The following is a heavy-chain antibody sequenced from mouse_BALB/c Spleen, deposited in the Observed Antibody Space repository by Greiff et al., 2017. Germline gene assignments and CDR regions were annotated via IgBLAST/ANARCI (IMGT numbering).Heavy chain of an antibody. CDR1: GYSFTSYY. V-gene: IGHV1-66*01. Sequence: VQLQQSGPELVKPGASVKISCKASGYSFTSYYIHWVKQRPGQGLEWIGWIFPGSGNTKYNEKFKGKATLTADTSSSTAYMQLSSLTSEDSAVYFCARGDYYGSSYDFAYWGQGTLVTVSA. D-gene: IGHD1-1*01. J-gene: IGHJ3*01. CDR2: IFPGSGNT. CDR3: ARGDYYGSSYDFAY.